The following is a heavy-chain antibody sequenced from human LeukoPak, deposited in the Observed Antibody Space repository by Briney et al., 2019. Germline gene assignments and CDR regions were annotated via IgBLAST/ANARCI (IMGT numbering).Heavy chain of an antibody. CDR1: GGTFSSYA. J-gene: IGHJ4*02. CDR3: ARDGVVPAAGFSY. D-gene: IGHD2-2*01. Sequence: SVKVSCKASGGTFSSYAISWVRQAPGQGLEWMGRIIPILGIANYAQKFQGRVTITANKSTSTAYMELSSLRSEDTAVYYCARDGVVPAAGFSYWGQGTLVTVSP. V-gene: IGHV1-69*04. CDR2: IIPILGIA.